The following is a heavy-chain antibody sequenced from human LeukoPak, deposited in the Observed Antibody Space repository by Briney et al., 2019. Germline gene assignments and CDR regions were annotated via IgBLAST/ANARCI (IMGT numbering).Heavy chain of an antibody. D-gene: IGHD6-19*01. CDR3: ARDGRAGSLFAY. Sequence: SETLSLTCTVSGGSINYYYWSWVRQPPGKGLEWVGYISYSGSTNYNPSLKSRVTISVDTSKNQFSLKLSSVTAADTAIYYCARDGRAGSLFAYWGQGTLVTVSS. CDR1: GGSINYYY. CDR2: ISYSGST. J-gene: IGHJ4*02. V-gene: IGHV4-59*01.